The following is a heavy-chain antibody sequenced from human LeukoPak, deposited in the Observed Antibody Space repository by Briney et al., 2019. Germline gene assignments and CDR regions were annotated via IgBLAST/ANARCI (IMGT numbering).Heavy chain of an antibody. Sequence: GASVKVSCTASGYTFTSYGISWVRQAPGQGLEWMGWISTYNGDTNYAQKLQGRVTMTTDTSTSTAYMELRSLRSDDTAVYYCAREGLGELTLDYWGQGTLVTVSS. D-gene: IGHD3-16*01. CDR3: AREGLGELTLDY. CDR1: GYTFTSYG. J-gene: IGHJ4*02. CDR2: ISTYNGDT. V-gene: IGHV1-18*01.